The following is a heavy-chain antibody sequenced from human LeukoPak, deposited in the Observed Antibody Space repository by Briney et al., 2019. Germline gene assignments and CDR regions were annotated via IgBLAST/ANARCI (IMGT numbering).Heavy chain of an antibody. CDR3: ARERGPSSGGDY. Sequence: GGSLRLSCAASGFTFSSYAMHWVRQAPGKGLEWVAVISYDGSNKYYADSVKGRFTISRDNSKNTLYLQMNSLRAEDTAVYYCARERGPSSGGDYWGQGTLVTVSS. CDR1: GFTFSSYA. V-gene: IGHV3-30-3*01. J-gene: IGHJ4*02. CDR2: ISYDGSNK. D-gene: IGHD2-15*01.